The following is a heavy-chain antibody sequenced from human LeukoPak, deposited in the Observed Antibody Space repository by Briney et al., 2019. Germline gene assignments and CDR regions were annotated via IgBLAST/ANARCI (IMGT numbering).Heavy chain of an antibody. CDR3: ARGGLYYDFWSGYLNWFDP. J-gene: IGHJ5*02. CDR2: IYYSGST. CDR1: GGSISSHY. V-gene: IGHV4-59*11. Sequence: SETLSLTCTVSGGSISSHYWSWIRQPPGKGLEWIGYIYYSGSTNYNPSLKSRVTISVDTSKNQFSLKLSSVTAADMAVYYCARGGLYYDFWSGYLNWFDPWGQGTLVTVSS. D-gene: IGHD3-3*01.